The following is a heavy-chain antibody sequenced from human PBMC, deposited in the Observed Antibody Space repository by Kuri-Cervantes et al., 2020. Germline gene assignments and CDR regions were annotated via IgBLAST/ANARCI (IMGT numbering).Heavy chain of an antibody. CDR1: GFTFRSYG. D-gene: IGHD2-2*01. CDR3: ARVRDCSSTSCYFRGNNWFDP. CDR2: ISSSGSYI. J-gene: IGHJ5*02. V-gene: IGHV3-21*04. Sequence: GESLKISCAAAGFTFRSYGMNWVRQAPGKGLEWVSLISSSGSYIYYADSVKGRFTISRDNAKNSLYLQMNSLRAEDTALYYCARVRDCSSTSCYFRGNNWFDPWGQGTLVTVSS.